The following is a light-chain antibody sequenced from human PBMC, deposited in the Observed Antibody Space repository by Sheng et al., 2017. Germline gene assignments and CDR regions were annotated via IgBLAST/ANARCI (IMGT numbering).Light chain of an antibody. CDR1: ALPDEY. J-gene: IGLJ3*02. V-gene: IGLV3-1*01. CDR2: QNM. CDR3: QAWDTSTASWV. Sequence: SYELTQPPSVSVSPGQTARITCSGDALPDEYTYWYHQKPGQAPVLVIYQNMKRPSGIPERFSGSNSGNTATLTISETQAMDEADYYCQAWDTSTASWVFGGGTKLTVL.